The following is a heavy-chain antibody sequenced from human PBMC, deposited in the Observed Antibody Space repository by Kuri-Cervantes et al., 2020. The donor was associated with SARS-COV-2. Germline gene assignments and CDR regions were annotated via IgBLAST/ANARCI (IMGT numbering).Heavy chain of an antibody. CDR2: ISSGGTYT. V-gene: IGHV3-21*01. CDR3: ARDKYYSSGSQLDY. CDR1: GFTFDDYA. J-gene: IGHJ4*02. D-gene: IGHD3-10*01. Sequence: GGSLRLSCAASGFTFDDYAMHWVRQAPGKGLEWVSSISSGGTYTHYADSVKGRFTISRDNAKNSLYLQLNSLRAEDTAVYYCARDKYYSSGSQLDYWGQGTLVTVSS.